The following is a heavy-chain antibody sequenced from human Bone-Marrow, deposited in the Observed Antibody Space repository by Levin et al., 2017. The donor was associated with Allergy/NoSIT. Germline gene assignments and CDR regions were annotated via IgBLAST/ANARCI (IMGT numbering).Heavy chain of an antibody. V-gene: IGHV3-7*01. CDR3: ANGVTPDY. J-gene: IGHJ4*02. CDR1: GFRFSDYW. CDR2: VNQDGSEK. Sequence: SCAASGFRFSDYWMTWVRQAPGKGLEWVASVNQDGSEKYYVDSVKGRFTISRDNAKDSLSLQMNSLRAEDTAVYYCANGVTPDYWGQGTLVSVSS. D-gene: IGHD2-21*02.